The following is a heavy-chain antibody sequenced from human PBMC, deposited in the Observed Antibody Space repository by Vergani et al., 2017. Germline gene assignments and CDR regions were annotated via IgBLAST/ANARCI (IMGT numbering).Heavy chain of an antibody. CDR2: INPSGGST. J-gene: IGHJ4*02. V-gene: IGHV1-46*01. D-gene: IGHD3-16*02. CDR3: ARGGGIMITFGGVIVHDY. Sequence: QVQLVQSGAEVKKPGASVKVSCKASGYTFTSYYMHWVRQAPGQGLEWMGIINPSGGSTSYAQKFQGRVTMTRDTSTSTVYMELSRLRSEDTAVYYCARGGGIMITFGGVIVHDYWGQGTLVTVSS. CDR1: GYTFTSYY.